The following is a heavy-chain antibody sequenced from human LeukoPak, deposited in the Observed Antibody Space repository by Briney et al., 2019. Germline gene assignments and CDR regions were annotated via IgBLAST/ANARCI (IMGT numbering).Heavy chain of an antibody. D-gene: IGHD6-13*01. CDR1: GGSISSYY. CDR2: IYTSGST. CDR3: ARVSAAGFNSPLLSYYYYYMDV. J-gene: IGHJ6*03. Sequence: PSETLSLTCTVSGGSISSYYWSWIRQPAGKGLEWIGRIYTSGSTNYNPSLKSRVTMSVDTSKNQFSLKLSSVTAADTAVYYCARVSAAGFNSPLLSYYYYYMDVWGKGTTVTVSS. V-gene: IGHV4-4*07.